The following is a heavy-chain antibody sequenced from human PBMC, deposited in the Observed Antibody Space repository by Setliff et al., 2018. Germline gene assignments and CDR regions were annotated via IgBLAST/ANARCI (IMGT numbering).Heavy chain of an antibody. Sequence: ASVKVSCKASGYAFAAYGIHWVRQAPGQGLEWMGWINTKTGDPTYAQGYTGRFAFSLDTSDSATYLDISNLKAEDTATYYCARADHLVTTTFDYWGQGTLVTVSS. D-gene: IGHD4-17*01. CDR1: GYAFAAYG. J-gene: IGHJ4*01. CDR3: ARADHLVTTTFDY. CDR2: INTKTGDP. V-gene: IGHV7-4-1*02.